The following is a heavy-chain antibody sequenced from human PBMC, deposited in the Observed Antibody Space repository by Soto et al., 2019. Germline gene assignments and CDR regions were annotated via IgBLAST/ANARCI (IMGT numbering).Heavy chain of an antibody. D-gene: IGHD3-16*01. V-gene: IGHV3-30*03. CDR3: ATRGPQYYFDY. Sequence: PGGSLRLSCAASGFTFSSYGMHWVRQAPGKRLEWVAVISYDGSNKYYADSVKGRFTISRDNSKNTLYLQLNRLRAEDTAVYYCATRGPQYYFDYWGQGTLVTVSS. CDR1: GFTFSSYG. CDR2: ISYDGSNK. J-gene: IGHJ4*02.